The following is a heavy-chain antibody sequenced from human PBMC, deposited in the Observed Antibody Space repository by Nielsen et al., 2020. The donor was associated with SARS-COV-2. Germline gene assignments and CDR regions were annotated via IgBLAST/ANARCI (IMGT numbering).Heavy chain of an antibody. J-gene: IGHJ4*02. V-gene: IGHV3-21*01. CDR2: ISGDSYYI. CDR1: GFIFSNYS. CDR3: TRGFYSQSDY. D-gene: IGHD2-15*01. Sequence: GGSLRLSCAASGFIFSNYSMNWVRQAPGKGLEWVSSISGDSYYIFYSDSVKGRFTISRDNGKNSLYLQMNSLRSEDTALYYCTRGFYSQSDYWGQGTLVTVSS.